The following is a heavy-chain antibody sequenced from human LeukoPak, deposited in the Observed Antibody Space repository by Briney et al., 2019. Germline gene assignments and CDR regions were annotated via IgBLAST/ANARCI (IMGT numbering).Heavy chain of an antibody. D-gene: IGHD2-2*01. CDR1: GGSISSGGYY. CDR2: IYHSGST. J-gene: IGHJ4*02. V-gene: IGHV4-30-2*01. Sequence: SQTPSLTCTVSGGSISSGGYYWSWIRQPPGKGLEWIGYIYHSGSTYYNPSLKSRVTISVDRSKNQFSLKLSSVTAADTAVYYCARALRPDIVVVLWGQGTLVTVSS. CDR3: ARALRPDIVVVL.